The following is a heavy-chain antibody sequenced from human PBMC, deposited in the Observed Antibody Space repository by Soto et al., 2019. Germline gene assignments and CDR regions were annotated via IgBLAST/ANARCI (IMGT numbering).Heavy chain of an antibody. J-gene: IGHJ3*02. D-gene: IGHD1-1*01. CDR3: ARSEIGTPDVAFDI. CDR1: GYSFTYYW. V-gene: IGHV5-51*01. Sequence: GESLKISCKGFGYSFTYYWIGWVRQMPGRGLECMGIIYPRDSDTRYSPSFQGQVTISADKSSSTAYLQWSSLKASDTAMYYCARSEIGTPDVAFDIWGQGTVVTVSS. CDR2: IYPRDSDT.